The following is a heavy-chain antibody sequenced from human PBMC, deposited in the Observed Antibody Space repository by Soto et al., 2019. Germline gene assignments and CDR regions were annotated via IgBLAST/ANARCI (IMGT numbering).Heavy chain of an antibody. J-gene: IGHJ6*02. CDR2: IIPIFGTA. V-gene: IGHV1-69*06. CDR1: GGTFSSFI. Sequence: ASVKVSCKASGGTFSSFIISWVRQAPGQGLEWMGGIIPIFGTANYAQKFQDRVTITADKSTSTAYMELSSLRSEDTAVYYCASDSKLEPSKILYYYYGMDVWGQGTTVTVSS. CDR3: ASDSKLEPSKILYYYYGMDV. D-gene: IGHD1-1*01.